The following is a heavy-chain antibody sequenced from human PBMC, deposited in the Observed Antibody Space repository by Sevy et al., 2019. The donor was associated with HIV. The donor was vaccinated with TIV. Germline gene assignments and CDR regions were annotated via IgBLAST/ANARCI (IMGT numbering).Heavy chain of an antibody. D-gene: IGHD7-27*01. V-gene: IGHV3-7*01. Sequence: GGSLRLSCEVSGFTFSNFWMTWVRQSPGKGLEWVAYINQDERDINLLDSVRGRFTISRDKAKNALYLQMDSLRAEDTAIYYCARDPDWGALDRWGQGTLVTVSS. CDR1: GFTFSNFW. CDR2: INQDERDI. J-gene: IGHJ5*02. CDR3: ARDPDWGALDR.